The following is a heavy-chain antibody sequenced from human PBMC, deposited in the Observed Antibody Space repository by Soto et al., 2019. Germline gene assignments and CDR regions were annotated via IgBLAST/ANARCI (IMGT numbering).Heavy chain of an antibody. CDR2: IYYSGST. CDR3: ARVTTIIGVVTLYYFDY. CDR1: GGSISSYY. V-gene: IGHV4-59*01. D-gene: IGHD3-3*01. Sequence: PSETLSLTCTVSGGSISSYYWSWIRQPPGKGLEWIGYIYYSGSTNYNPSLKSRVTISVDTSKNQFSLKLSSVTAADTAVYYCARVTTIIGVVTLYYFDYWGQGTLVTDS. J-gene: IGHJ4*02.